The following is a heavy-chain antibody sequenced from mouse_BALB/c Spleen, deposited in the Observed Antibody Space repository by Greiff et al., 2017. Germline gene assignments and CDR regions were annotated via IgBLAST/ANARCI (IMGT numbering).Heavy chain of an antibody. CDR3: ARLLTYYAMDY. Sequence: DVHLVESGGGLVKPGGSLKLSCAASGFTFSSYTMSWVRQTPEKRLEWVATISSGGGNTYYPDSVKGRFTISRDNAKNNLYLQMSSLRSEDTALYYCARLLTYYAMDYWGQGTSVTVSS. CDR1: GFTFSSYT. V-gene: IGHV5-9*03. CDR2: ISSGGGNT. D-gene: IGHD1-1*01. J-gene: IGHJ4*01.